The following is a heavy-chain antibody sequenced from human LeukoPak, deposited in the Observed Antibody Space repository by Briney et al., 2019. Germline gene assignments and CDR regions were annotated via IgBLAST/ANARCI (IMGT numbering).Heavy chain of an antibody. Sequence: ASVKVSCKASGYTFTSYVMHWVRQAPGQRPEWMGWSNAGNGNTKYSQEFQGRVTITRDTSASTAYMELSSLRSEDMAVYYCARVIAAAQNWFDPWGQGTLVTVSS. CDR3: ARVIAAAQNWFDP. V-gene: IGHV1-3*02. CDR1: GYTFTSYV. D-gene: IGHD6-13*01. CDR2: SNAGNGNT. J-gene: IGHJ5*02.